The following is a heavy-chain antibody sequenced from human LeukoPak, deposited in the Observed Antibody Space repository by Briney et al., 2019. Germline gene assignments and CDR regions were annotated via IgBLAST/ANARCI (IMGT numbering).Heavy chain of an antibody. V-gene: IGHV3-23*01. CDR2: ISGSGGST. CDR1: GFTFSSYA. CDR3: AKDLVSGSYFHY. Sequence: GGSLRLSCATSGFTFSSYAMSWVRQAPGKGLEWVSAISGSGGSTYYADSVKGRFTISRDNSKNTLYLQMNSLRAEDTAVYYCAKDLVSGSYFHYWGQGTLVTVSS. D-gene: IGHD1-26*01. J-gene: IGHJ4*02.